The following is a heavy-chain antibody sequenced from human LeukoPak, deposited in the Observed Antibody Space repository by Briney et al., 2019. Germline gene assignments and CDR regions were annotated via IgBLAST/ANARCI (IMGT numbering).Heavy chain of an antibody. CDR3: SRDANYYDSSRHYFDAFDI. D-gene: IGHD3-22*01. CDR2: IRGDGSEN. J-gene: IGHJ3*02. CDR1: GFTFSKYW. Sequence: PGGSLRLSCAASGFTFSKYWMTGLRRAPGKGLQWVANIRGDGSENYLLDSVKVRFTISRDNVMNSLSLEMNNLRAEDTDVYYCSRDANYYDSSRHYFDAFDIWGQGTMVTVSS. V-gene: IGHV3-7*01.